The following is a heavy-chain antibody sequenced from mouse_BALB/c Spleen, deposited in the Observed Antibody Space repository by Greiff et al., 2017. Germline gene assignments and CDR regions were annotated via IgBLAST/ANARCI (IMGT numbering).Heavy chain of an antibody. Sequence: EVQVVESGGGLVKPGGSLKLSCAASGFTFSDYYMYWVRQTPEKRLEWVATISDGGSYTYYPDSVKGRFTISRDNAKNNLYLQMSSLKSEDTAMYYCARDHDYGSSYGYFDVWGAGTTVTVSS. V-gene: IGHV5-4*02. J-gene: IGHJ1*01. CDR1: GFTFSDYY. CDR3: ARDHDYGSSYGYFDV. CDR2: ISDGGSYT. D-gene: IGHD1-1*01.